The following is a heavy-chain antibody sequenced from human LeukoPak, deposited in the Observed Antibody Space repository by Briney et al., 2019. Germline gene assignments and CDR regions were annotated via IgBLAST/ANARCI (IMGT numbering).Heavy chain of an antibody. D-gene: IGHD3-22*01. CDR3: ARGSRYYYASDGSPFDF. CDR2: MNPTSGNT. Sequence: ASVKVSCKASGYTFTSYDDNWVRQATGQGPEWMGWMNPTSGNTGYAQEFQGRVTMTRDTSISTAYMELSSLRSEDTAVYYCARGSRYYYASDGSPFDFWGQGTLVTVSS. V-gene: IGHV1-8*01. CDR1: GYTFTSYD. J-gene: IGHJ5*01.